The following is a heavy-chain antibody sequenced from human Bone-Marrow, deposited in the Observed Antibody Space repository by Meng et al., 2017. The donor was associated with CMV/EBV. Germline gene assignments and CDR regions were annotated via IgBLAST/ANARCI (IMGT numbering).Heavy chain of an antibody. CDR1: GYTFTDYH. CDR3: AKSMNDFWTGYYPLFDQ. CDR2: VNPRNGGI. J-gene: IGHJ4*02. V-gene: IGHV1-2*02. D-gene: IGHD3/OR15-3a*01. Sequence: ASVKVSCKASGYTFTDYHMHWVRQAPGQGPEWMGWVNPRNGGIKYAQRFLDRVTITRDTSTATAHMELRSLRLDDTAVYYCAKSMNDFWTGYYPLFDQWGQGTLVTVSS.